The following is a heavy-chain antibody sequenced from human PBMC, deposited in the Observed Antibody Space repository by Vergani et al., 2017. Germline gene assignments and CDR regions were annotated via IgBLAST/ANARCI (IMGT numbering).Heavy chain of an antibody. CDR3: AHAIWSGYYWGINNWIDP. J-gene: IGHJ5*02. CDR1: GFSLSTIGVG. CDR2: IYWNDDK. V-gene: IGHV2-5*01. Sequence: QITLKESGPTLVKPTQTLTLTCTFSGFSLSTIGVGVGWIRQPPGKALEWLALIYWNDDKRYSPSLKSRLTITKDTSKNQVVLTMTNMDPVDTATYYCAHAIWSGYYWGINNWIDPWGQGTLVTVSS. D-gene: IGHD3-3*01.